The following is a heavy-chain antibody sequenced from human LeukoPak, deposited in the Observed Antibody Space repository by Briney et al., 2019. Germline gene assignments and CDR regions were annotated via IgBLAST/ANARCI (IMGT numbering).Heavy chain of an antibody. V-gene: IGHV3-21*01. J-gene: IGHJ5*02. Sequence: PGRSLRLSXAASGFTFRSYSMNWVSQAPGKGLEWVSSISSISSYIYYAESVKGRFTISRDNAKKSLFLQMNSLRAEDTAVYYCARDGAPSDYYDSSGYYSPWGQGTLVTVSS. CDR1: GFTFRSYS. D-gene: IGHD3-22*01. CDR3: ARDGAPSDYYDSSGYYSP. CDR2: ISSISSYI.